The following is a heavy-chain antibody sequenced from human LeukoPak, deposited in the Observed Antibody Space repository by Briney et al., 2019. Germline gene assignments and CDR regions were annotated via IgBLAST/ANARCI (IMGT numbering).Heavy chain of an antibody. J-gene: IGHJ6*03. CDR2: IYPGDSDT. V-gene: IGHV5-51*01. Sequence: GESLKISCKGSGYSFTSYWIGWVRQMPGKGLEWMGIIYPGDSDTRYSPSFQGQVTISADKSISTAYLQWSSLKASDTAMYYCARHVPDYDFWSGYYTNYYYYMDVWGKGTTVTVSS. CDR1: GYSFTSYW. D-gene: IGHD3-3*01. CDR3: ARHVPDYDFWSGYYTNYYYYMDV.